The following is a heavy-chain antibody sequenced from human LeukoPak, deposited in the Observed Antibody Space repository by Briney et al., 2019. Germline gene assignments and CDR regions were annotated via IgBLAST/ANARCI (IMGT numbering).Heavy chain of an antibody. D-gene: IGHD3-22*01. CDR2: IYYSGST. Sequence: PSETLSLTCTVSGGSISSYFWSWLRQPPGKGLEWIGYIYYSGSTNYNPSLKSRVTIATDTSKNQFFLKLSSVTAADTAVYYCARHSPEYYYDSSGYLLGAFDIWGQGTMVTVSS. V-gene: IGHV4-59*08. CDR3: ARHSPEYYYDSSGYLLGAFDI. CDR1: GGSISSYF. J-gene: IGHJ3*02.